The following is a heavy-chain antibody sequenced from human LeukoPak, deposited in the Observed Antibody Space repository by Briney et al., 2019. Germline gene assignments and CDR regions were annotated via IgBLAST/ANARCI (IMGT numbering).Heavy chain of an antibody. D-gene: IGHD2-15*01. J-gene: IGHJ6*03. CDR3: ARDGHGYCSGGSCYYYYYIDV. Sequence: SETLSLTCTVSGGSISSYYWSWIRQPPGKGLEWIGYIYYSGSTNYNPSLKSRVTISVDTSKNQFSLKLSSVTAADTAVYYCARDGHGYCSGGSCYYYYYIDVWGKGTTVTVSS. V-gene: IGHV4-59*01. CDR2: IYYSGST. CDR1: GGSISSYY.